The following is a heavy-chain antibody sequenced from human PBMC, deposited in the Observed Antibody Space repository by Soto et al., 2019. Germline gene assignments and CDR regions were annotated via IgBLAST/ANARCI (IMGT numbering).Heavy chain of an antibody. V-gene: IGHV3-23*01. D-gene: IGHD6-13*01. CDR1: GFAFSTYA. CDR2: ISGIGGSS. J-gene: IGHJ6*02. CDR3: AKVTKRAAAGRYEYYKYGMDV. Sequence: LRLSCAASGFAFSTYAMTWVRQAPGKGLEWVSVISGIGGSSYYAASVKGRFTISRDNSKNTLFLQMNGLRAEDTAVYYCAKVTKRAAAGRYEYYKYGMDVWGQGTTVTVSS.